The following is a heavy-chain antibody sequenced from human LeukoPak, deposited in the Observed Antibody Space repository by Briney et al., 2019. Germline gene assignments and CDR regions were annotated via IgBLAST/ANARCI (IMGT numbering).Heavy chain of an antibody. CDR2: ISAYNGNT. CDR3: ARDLLVSGPEQLLFFSY. D-gene: IGHD2-2*01. J-gene: IGHJ4*02. Sequence: ASVKVSCKASSYTFTSYGISWVRQAPGQGLEWMGWISAYNGNTNYAQKLQGRVTMTTDTSTSTACMELRSLRSDDTAVYYCARDLLVSGPEQLLFFSYWGQGTLVTVSS. V-gene: IGHV1-18*04. CDR1: SYTFTSYG.